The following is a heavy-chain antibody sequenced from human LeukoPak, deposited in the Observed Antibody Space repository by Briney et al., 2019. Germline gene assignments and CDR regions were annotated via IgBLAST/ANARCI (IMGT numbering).Heavy chain of an antibody. CDR1: SGTFSSYA. CDR2: IISIFGTA. V-gene: IGHV1-69*06. CDR3: ARVIAAAGGGDYFDY. D-gene: IGHD6-13*01. Sequence: EASVKVSCKASSGTFSSYAISWVRQAPGQGLEWMGGIISIFGTANYAQKFQGRVTITADKSTSTAYMELSSLRSEDTAVYYCARVIAAAGGGDYFDYWGQGTLVTVSS. J-gene: IGHJ4*02.